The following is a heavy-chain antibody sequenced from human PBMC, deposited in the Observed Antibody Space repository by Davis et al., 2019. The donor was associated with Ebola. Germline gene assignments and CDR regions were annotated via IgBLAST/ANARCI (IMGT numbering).Heavy chain of an antibody. D-gene: IGHD3-22*01. J-gene: IGHJ5*02. CDR2: MNPNSGNT. Sequence: ASVKVSCKASGYTFTGYDINWVRQATGQGLEWMGWMNPNSGNTGYAQKLQGRVTMTTDTSTSTAYMELRSLRSDDTAVYYCARSITMIEPGWFDPWGQGTLVTVSS. CDR1: GYTFTGYD. V-gene: IGHV1-8*01. CDR3: ARSITMIEPGWFDP.